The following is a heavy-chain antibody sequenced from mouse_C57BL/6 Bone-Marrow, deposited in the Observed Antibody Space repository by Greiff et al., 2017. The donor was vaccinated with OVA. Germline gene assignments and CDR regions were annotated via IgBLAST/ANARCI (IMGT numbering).Heavy chain of an antibody. CDR1: GYAFSSYW. Sequence: VKLMESGAELVKPGASVKISCKASGYAFSSYWMNWVKQRPGKGLEWIGQLYPGDGDTNYNGKFKGQATLTADKSSSTAYMQLSSLTSEDAAVYFCARSSYDSYFLFDYWGQGTTLTVSS. J-gene: IGHJ2*01. V-gene: IGHV1-80*01. CDR3: ARSSYDSYFLFDY. D-gene: IGHD2-3*01. CDR2: LYPGDGDT.